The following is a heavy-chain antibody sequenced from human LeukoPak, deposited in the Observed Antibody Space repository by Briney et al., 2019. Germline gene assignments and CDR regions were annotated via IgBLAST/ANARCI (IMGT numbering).Heavy chain of an antibody. CDR2: IYSGGST. D-gene: IGHD6-19*01. V-gene: IGHV3-66*01. Sequence: GGSLRLSCAASGFTVSSNYMSWVRQAPGKGLEWVSVIYSGGSTYYADSVKGGFTISRDNSKNTLYLQMNSLRAEDTAVYYCARGAVAGLTIDYWGQGTLVTVSS. CDR3: ARGAVAGLTIDY. CDR1: GFTVSSNY. J-gene: IGHJ4*02.